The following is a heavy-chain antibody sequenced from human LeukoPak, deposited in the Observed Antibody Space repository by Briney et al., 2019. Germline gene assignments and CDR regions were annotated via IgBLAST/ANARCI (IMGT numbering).Heavy chain of an antibody. D-gene: IGHD6-13*01. J-gene: IGHJ4*02. CDR3: ARANSSSWHYFDD. Sequence: GGSLRLSCAASGFTFSDYTMHWVRQAPGKGLEWVAVISYDGSQKYYADSVTGRFTISRDNSKNTVYLHMNSLGAEDTAVFYCARANSSSWHYFDDWGQGTLVTVSS. CDR2: ISYDGSQK. CDR1: GFTFSDYT. V-gene: IGHV3-30*04.